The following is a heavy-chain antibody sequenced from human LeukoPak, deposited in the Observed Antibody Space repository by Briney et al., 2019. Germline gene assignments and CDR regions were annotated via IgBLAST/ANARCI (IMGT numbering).Heavy chain of an antibody. CDR3: ARALPGIVGATTTNWFDP. J-gene: IGHJ5*02. Sequence: SETLSLTCAVYGGSFSGYYWSWIRQPPGRGLEWIGEINHSGSTNYNPSLKSRVTISVDTSKNQFSLKLSSVTAADTAVYYCARALPGIVGATTTNWFDPWGQGTLVTVSS. D-gene: IGHD1-26*01. V-gene: IGHV4-34*01. CDR1: GGSFSGYY. CDR2: INHSGST.